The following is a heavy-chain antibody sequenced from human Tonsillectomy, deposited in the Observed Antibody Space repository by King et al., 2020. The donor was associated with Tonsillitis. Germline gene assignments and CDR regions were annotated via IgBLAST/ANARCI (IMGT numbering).Heavy chain of an antibody. J-gene: IGHJ4*02. D-gene: IGHD2/OR15-2a*01. CDR2: VFTDGYT. V-gene: IGHV3-53*01. Sequence: VQLVESGGGVIQPGGSLRLSCAASGFTVSSKYMSWVRQAPGKGLEWVSVVFTDGYTIYAESVEGRFTITGDNSKNTLCLQMNSLRAEDTAVYYCARGRQYCHSHTCLTPFDYWGQGTLVTVSS. CDR3: ARGRQYCHSHTCLTPFDY. CDR1: GFTVSSKY.